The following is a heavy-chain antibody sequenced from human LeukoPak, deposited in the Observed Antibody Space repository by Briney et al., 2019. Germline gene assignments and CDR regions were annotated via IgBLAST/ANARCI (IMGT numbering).Heavy chain of an antibody. J-gene: IGHJ4*02. V-gene: IGHV3-9*01. CDR1: GFTLEDYA. Sequence: SGRSLRLSCAVSGFTLEDYAMHWVRQAPGKGLEWVSGITWKSNNIGYADSVKGRFTISRDNAKNSLYLQMNSLRAEDTAVYYCAKDSSGFYYWGQGTLVTVSS. CDR3: AKDSSGFYY. D-gene: IGHD2-15*01. CDR2: ITWKSNNI.